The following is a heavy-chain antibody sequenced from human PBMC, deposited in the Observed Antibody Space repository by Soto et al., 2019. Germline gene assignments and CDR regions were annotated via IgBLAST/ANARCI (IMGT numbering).Heavy chain of an antibody. Sequence: GSLRLSCTASGFTLQNYAMAWVRQAPGKGLEWVSTLIGGHYGTAHSYSVKGRFNVSRDNSKNCLYLQMNSLGVEDTAMYFCAKGKSTGDIDWFDPWGQGSLVTVSS. D-gene: IGHD3-10*01. J-gene: IGHJ5*02. V-gene: IGHV3-23*01. CDR2: LIGGHYGT. CDR1: GFTLQNYA. CDR3: AKGKSTGDIDWFDP.